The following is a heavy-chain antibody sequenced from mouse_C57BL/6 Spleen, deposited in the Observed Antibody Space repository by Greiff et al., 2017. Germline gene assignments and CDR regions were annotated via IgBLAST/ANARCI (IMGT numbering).Heavy chain of an antibody. CDR3: ARTEKVYFDY. V-gene: IGHV1-69*01. CDR2: IDPSDSYT. J-gene: IGHJ2*01. CDR1: GYTFTSSW. Sequence: QVQLQQPGAELVMPGASVKLSCKASGYTFTSSWMHWVKQRPGQGLEWIGEIDPSDSYTNYNQKFKGKSTLTVDKSSSTAYMQLSSLTSEDSAVYYCARTEKVYFDYWGQGTTLTVSS.